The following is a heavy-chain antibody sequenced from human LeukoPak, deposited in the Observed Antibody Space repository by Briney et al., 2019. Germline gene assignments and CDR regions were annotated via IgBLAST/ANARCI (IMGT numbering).Heavy chain of an antibody. CDR3: ARDGYCSSTSCSIFDY. D-gene: IGHD2-2*03. Sequence: SETLSLTCTVSGGSISSGGYYWSWIRQHPGKGLEWIGYIYYSGSTYYNPSLKSRVTISVDTSKNQFSLKLSSVTAADTAVYYCARDGYCSSTSCSIFDYWGQGTLVTVSS. CDR2: IYYSGST. CDR1: GGSISSGGYY. V-gene: IGHV4-31*03. J-gene: IGHJ4*02.